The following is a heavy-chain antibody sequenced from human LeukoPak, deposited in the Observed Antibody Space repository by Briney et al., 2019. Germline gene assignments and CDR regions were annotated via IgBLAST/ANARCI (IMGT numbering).Heavy chain of an antibody. Sequence: GGSLRLSCAASGFTFSNAWMSWVRQAPGKGLEWVGRIKSKTDGGTTDYAAPVKGRFTISRDDSKNTLYLQMNSLKTEDTAVYYCITGPKKRGMDVWGQGTTVTVSS. CDR2: IKSKTDGGTT. CDR1: GFTFSNAW. CDR3: ITGPKKRGMDV. V-gene: IGHV3-15*01. J-gene: IGHJ6*02.